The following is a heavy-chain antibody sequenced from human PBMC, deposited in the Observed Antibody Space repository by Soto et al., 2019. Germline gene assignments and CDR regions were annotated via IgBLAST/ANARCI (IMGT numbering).Heavy chain of an antibody. CDR3: AKFFVESGSNRGGSWSFHY. V-gene: IGHV3-23*01. CDR2: ISGSGGTT. D-gene: IGHD3-10*01. Sequence: EVQLLESGGGLVQPGRYLRLSCAASGFTFSNYAMSWVRQAPGQGLDWVSAISGSGGTTYYADSVKGRFTISRDNSKNPLFLQMNSLRAEDAAVYYCAKFFVESGSNRGGSWSFHYWGQGTLVTVSS. CDR1: GFTFSNYA. J-gene: IGHJ4*02.